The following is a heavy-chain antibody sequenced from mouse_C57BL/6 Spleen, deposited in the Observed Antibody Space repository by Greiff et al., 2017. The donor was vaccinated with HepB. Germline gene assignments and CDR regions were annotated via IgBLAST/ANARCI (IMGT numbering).Heavy chain of an antibody. Sequence: QVQLQQPGAELVKPGASVKLSCKASGYTFTSYWMHWVKQRPGQGLEWIGMIHPNSGSTNYNEKFKSKATLTVDKSSSTAYMQLSSLTSEDSAVYYCAREPGLYYFDYWGQGTTLTVSS. V-gene: IGHV1-64*01. CDR1: GYTFTSYW. CDR3: AREPGLYYFDY. J-gene: IGHJ2*01. CDR2: IHPNSGST.